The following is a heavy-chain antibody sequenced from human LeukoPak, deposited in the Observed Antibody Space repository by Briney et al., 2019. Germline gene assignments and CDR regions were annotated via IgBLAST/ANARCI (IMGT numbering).Heavy chain of an antibody. CDR2: IRYDSSNK. CDR1: GFTFSSYG. CDR3: AKDRRDLSSAFDY. Sequence: GGSLRLSCAASGFTFSSYGMHWVRQAPGKGLEWVAFIRYDSSNKYYADSVKGRFTITRDNSKNTLYLQMNSLRAEDTAVYYCAKDRRDLSSAFDYWGQGTLVTVSS. D-gene: IGHD3-22*01. V-gene: IGHV3-30*02. J-gene: IGHJ4*02.